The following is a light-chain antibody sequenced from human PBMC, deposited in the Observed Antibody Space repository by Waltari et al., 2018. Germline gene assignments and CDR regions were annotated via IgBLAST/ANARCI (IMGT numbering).Light chain of an antibody. V-gene: IGKV1-27*01. J-gene: IGKJ4*01. CDR2: AAS. CDR1: QAISNY. CDR3: QKYNSAPLT. Sequence: DIQTTQSPSSLSASVGDRVTITCRASQAISNYLAWYQQKPGKVPKLLIYAASILQSGVPSRFSGTGSGTGFSLTISSLQPEDVATYYCQKYNSAPLTFGGGTKVEIK.